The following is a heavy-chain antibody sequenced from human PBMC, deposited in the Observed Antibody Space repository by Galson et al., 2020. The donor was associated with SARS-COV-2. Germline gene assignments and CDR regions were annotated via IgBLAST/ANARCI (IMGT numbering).Heavy chain of an antibody. Sequence: SETLSLTCTVSGGSISSSSYYWGWIRQPPGEGLAWIGSIYYSGSTYYNPSLKSRVTISVDTSKNQFSLKLSSVTAADTAVYYCARRQQWLAPIYYYGMDVWGQGTTVTVSS. CDR1: GGSISSSSYY. CDR2: IYYSGST. D-gene: IGHD6-19*01. V-gene: IGHV4-39*01. CDR3: ARRQQWLAPIYYYGMDV. J-gene: IGHJ6*02.